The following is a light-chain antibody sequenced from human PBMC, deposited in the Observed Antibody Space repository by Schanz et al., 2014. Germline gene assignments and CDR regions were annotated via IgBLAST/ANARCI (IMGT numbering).Light chain of an antibody. Sequence: EIVLTQSPGTLSLSPGERATLSCRASQSVHRNYLAWHQQKPGQAPRLLIYGTSIRATGIPDRFSGSGSGTDFTLTISRLEPEDFAVYYCHQYITSPFTFGPGTKLDLK. CDR1: QSVHRNY. V-gene: IGKV3-20*01. J-gene: IGKJ3*01. CDR3: HQYITSPFT. CDR2: GTS.